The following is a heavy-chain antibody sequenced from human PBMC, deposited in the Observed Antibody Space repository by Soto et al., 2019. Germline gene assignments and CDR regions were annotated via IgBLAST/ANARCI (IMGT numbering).Heavy chain of an antibody. V-gene: IGHV1-8*01. Sequence: QVQLVQSGAEVKKPGASVKVSCKASGYTFTSYDINWVRQATGQGLEWMGWMNPNSANTGYAQKFQGRVTMTRNTSISTAYRELSSLRSTDKGVYSCAREGVRGMDAWGQGTTVTVSS. J-gene: IGHJ6*02. D-gene: IGHD3-16*01. CDR2: MNPNSANT. CDR3: AREGVRGMDA. CDR1: GYTFTSYD.